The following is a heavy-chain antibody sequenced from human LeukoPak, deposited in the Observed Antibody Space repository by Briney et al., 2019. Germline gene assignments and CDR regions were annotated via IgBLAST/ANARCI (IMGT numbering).Heavy chain of an antibody. J-gene: IGHJ4*02. V-gene: IGHV1-18*01. CDR3: ARVSVLLWFGELPLFDY. CDR1: GYTFTSNG. CDR2: ISAYNGNT. Sequence: GASVKVSCKASGYTFTSNGISWVRQAPGQGLEWMGWISAYNGNTNYAQKLQGRVTMTTDTSTSTAYMELRSLRSDDTAVYYCARVSVLLWFGELPLFDYWGQGTLVTVSS. D-gene: IGHD3-10*01.